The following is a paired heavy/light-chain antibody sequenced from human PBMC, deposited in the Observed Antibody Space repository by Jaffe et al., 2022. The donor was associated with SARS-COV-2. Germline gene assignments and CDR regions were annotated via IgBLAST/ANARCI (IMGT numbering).Heavy chain of an antibody. CDR2: ISSSSSTI. V-gene: IGHV3-48*02. D-gene: IGHD1-26*01. CDR1: GFTFSSYS. J-gene: IGHJ3*02. Sequence: EVQLVESGGGLVQPGGSLRLSCAASGFTFSSYSMNWVRQAPGKGLEWVSYISSSSSTIYYADSVKGRFTISRDNAKNSLYLQMNSLRDEDTAVYYCARDYPYRIVGATRGAFDIWGQGTMVTVSS. CDR3: ARDYPYRIVGATRGAFDI.
Light chain of an antibody. CDR1: QSISSW. J-gene: IGKJ1*01. Sequence: DIQMTQSPSTLSASVGDRVTITCRASQSISSWLAWYQQKPGKAPKLLIYKASSLESGVPSRFSGSGSGTEFTLTISSLQPDDFATYYCQQYNSYSMTFGQGTKVEIK. V-gene: IGKV1-5*03. CDR2: KAS. CDR3: QQYNSYSMT.